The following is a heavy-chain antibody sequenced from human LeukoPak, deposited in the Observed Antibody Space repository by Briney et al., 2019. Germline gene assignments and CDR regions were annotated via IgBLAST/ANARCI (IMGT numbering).Heavy chain of an antibody. V-gene: IGHV4-34*01. CDR2: INHNGNT. CDR1: GGSFSGYH. CDR3: ARPSGSLWFGDLYFDY. J-gene: IGHJ4*02. Sequence: KPSETLSLTCAVYGGSFSGYHWTWIRQPPGKGLEWIGEINHNGNTNYNPSLKSRVTISVDTSKNQFSLELSFVTAADTAVYYCARPSGSLWFGDLYFDYWGQGTLVTVSS. D-gene: IGHD3-10*01.